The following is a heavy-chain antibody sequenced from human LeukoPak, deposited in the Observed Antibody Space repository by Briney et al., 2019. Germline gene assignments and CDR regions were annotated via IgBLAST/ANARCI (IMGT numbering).Heavy chain of an antibody. Sequence: SSETPSLTCTVSGGSISSSSYYWGWIRQPPGKGLEWIGSIYYSGSTYYNPSLKSRVTISVDTSKNQFSLKLSSVTAADTAVYYCARERWRKWELHRWFDYWGQGTLVTVSS. J-gene: IGHJ4*02. V-gene: IGHV4-39*07. CDR3: ARERWRKWELHRWFDY. D-gene: IGHD1-26*01. CDR1: GGSISSSSYY. CDR2: IYYSGST.